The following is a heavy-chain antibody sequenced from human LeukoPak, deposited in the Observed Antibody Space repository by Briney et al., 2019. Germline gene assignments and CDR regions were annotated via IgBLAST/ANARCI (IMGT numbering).Heavy chain of an antibody. J-gene: IGHJ4*02. Sequence: GGSLRLSCAASGFTFSTYAMSWVRQAPGKGLEWVSGISDSGGTTYYADSVKGRFTISRDNSKNTLYLQMNSLRAEDTAVYYCARDWVAYSYGFDYWGQGTLVTVSS. V-gene: IGHV3-23*01. D-gene: IGHD5-18*01. CDR2: ISDSGGTT. CDR3: ARDWVAYSYGFDY. CDR1: GFTFSTYA.